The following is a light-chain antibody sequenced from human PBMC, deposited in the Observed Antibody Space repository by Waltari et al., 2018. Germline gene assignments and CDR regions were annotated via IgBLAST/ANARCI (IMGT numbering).Light chain of an antibody. CDR3: QQSYGTPPYS. Sequence: DIQMTQSPSSLSASVGDRVTITCRASQSISNYLNWYQHKTGTAPKLLIYAASSLQSGVPSRFSGSGSGTDFTLTISSLQPEDFATYYCQQSYGTPPYSFGQGTKVEIK. V-gene: IGKV1-39*01. CDR2: AAS. J-gene: IGKJ2*01. CDR1: QSISNY.